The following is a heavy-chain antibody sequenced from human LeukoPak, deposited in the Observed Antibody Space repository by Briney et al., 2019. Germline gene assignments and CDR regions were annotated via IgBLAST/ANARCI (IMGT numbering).Heavy chain of an antibody. CDR3: ARESSGILTGYYIDY. Sequence: GGSLRLSCAASGFTVSSDYMSWVSQAPGTGLEWVSVIYSGGSTYYADSVKGRFTISRDNSKNTLYLQMNSLRAEDTAVYYCARESSGILTGYYIDYWGQGTLVTVSS. V-gene: IGHV3-53*01. CDR2: IYSGGST. CDR1: GFTVSSDY. D-gene: IGHD3-9*01. J-gene: IGHJ4*02.